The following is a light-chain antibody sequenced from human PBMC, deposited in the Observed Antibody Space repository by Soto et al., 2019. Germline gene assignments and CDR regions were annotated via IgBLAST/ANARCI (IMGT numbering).Light chain of an antibody. V-gene: IGLV1-51*01. CDR2: DDD. CDR1: SSNIGGNS. CDR3: GSWDSSLSAYV. J-gene: IGLJ1*01. Sequence: QSALTQPPSVSAAPGQGVTISCSGSSSNIGGNSVSWYQQLPGTAPKLLIYDDDKRPSGIPDRFSGSKSGTSATLGITGFQTGDEADYYCGSWDSSLSAYVFGNGTKVTVL.